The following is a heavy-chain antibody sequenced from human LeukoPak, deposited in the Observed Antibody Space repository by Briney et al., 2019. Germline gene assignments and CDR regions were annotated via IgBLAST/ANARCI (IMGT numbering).Heavy chain of an antibody. CDR3: ARQRLRLGELSSLLDY. D-gene: IGHD3-16*02. Sequence: GRSLRLSCAASGFTFSSYALHWVRQAPGKGLEYVSSISSNGGSIYYADSVRGRFTISRDNSNNTLYLQMGSLSADDMAVYYCARQRLRLGELSSLLDYWGQGPLVTVSS. J-gene: IGHJ4*02. CDR1: GFTFSSYA. CDR2: ISSNGGSI. V-gene: IGHV3-64*02.